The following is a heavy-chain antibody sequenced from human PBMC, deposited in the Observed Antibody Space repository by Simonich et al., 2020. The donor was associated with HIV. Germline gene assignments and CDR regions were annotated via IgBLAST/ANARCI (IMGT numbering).Heavy chain of an antibody. CDR1: GFTFSSYS. V-gene: IGHV3-21*01. CDR2: ISSSSSYI. Sequence: EVQLVESGGGLVKPGGSLRLSCAASGFTFSSYSMNWVRQAPGKGLEWVSSISSSSSYIYYADSVKGRFTISRDNANNSLYRQMNSLRAEDTAVYYCARDGRKGSSTSCSDYWGQGTLVTVSS. D-gene: IGHD2-2*01. J-gene: IGHJ4*02. CDR3: ARDGRKGSSTSCSDY.